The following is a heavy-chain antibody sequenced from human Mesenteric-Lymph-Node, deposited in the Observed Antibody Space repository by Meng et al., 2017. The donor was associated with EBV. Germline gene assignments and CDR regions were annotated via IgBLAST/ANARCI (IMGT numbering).Heavy chain of an antibody. CDR2: INHSGST. Sequence: VRLEQWGAGLLKPSETLSRPCAVYGGSFSGYYWSWIRQPPGKGLEWIGEINHSGSTNYNPSLKSRVTISVDTSKNQFSLKLSSVTAADTAVYYCARFGAILRGFDYWGQGTLVTVSS. V-gene: IGHV4-34*01. D-gene: IGHD3-10*01. J-gene: IGHJ4*02. CDR3: ARFGAILRGFDY. CDR1: GGSFSGYY.